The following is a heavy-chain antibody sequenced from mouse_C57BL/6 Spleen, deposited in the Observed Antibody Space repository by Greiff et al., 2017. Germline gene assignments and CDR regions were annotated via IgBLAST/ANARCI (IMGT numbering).Heavy chain of an antibody. CDR1: GYTFTDYY. CDR3: ARRKIYYDPCYAMAY. D-gene: IGHD2-4*01. J-gene: IGHJ4*01. V-gene: IGHV1-26*01. CDR2: INPNNGGT. Sequence: EVQLLQSGPELVKPGASVKISCKASGYTFTDYYMDWVKQSHGKSLEWIGDINPNNGGTSYNQKFKGKATLTVDKSSSTAYMELRSLTSEDSAVYYCARRKIYYDPCYAMAYWGQGTSVTVSS.